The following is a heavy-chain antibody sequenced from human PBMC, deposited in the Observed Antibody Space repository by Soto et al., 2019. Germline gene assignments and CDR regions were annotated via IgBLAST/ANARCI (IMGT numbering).Heavy chain of an antibody. J-gene: IGHJ6*02. CDR2: IYHTGTT. D-gene: IGHD2-21*02. CDR3: ARDRVVVTTGGRYYYGMDV. CDR1: GGAITSGDYS. V-gene: IGHV4-30-2*01. Sequence: PSEPLSHTCTLSGGAITSGDYSWTWIPQPPGKGLEWIGYIYHTGTTYYNMSLKSRVTISVDTSKNQFSLKLSSVTAADTAVYYCARDRVVVTTGGRYYYGMDVWGQGTTVT.